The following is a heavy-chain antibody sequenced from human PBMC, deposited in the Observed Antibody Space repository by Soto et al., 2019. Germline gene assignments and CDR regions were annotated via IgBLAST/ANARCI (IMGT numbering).Heavy chain of an antibody. V-gene: IGHV4-59*01. CDR2: IYYSGST. J-gene: IGHJ4*02. CDR1: GGSISSYY. Sequence: TSETLSLTCIVSGGSISSYYWGWIRQPPGKELEWIGHIYYSGSTKYNPSLKSRVTISVDTSENQFSLKLSSVTAADTAVYYCERDRYSNGWLDFWGQGILVTVSS. CDR3: ERDRYSNGWLDF. D-gene: IGHD6-19*01.